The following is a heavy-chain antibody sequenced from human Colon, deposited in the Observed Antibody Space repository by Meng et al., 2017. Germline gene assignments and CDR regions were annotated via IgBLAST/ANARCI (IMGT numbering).Heavy chain of an antibody. Sequence: HVRSVQAGAEVKKPGASVKVSCKASGYTFTNYAIQWVRQAPGQRLEWVGWISTNNGDTRYSQNFQDRVTITRDTSAGTVYMDLNSLRSEDTAIYYCARERQTSGEDYWGQGTLVTVSS. J-gene: IGHJ4*02. CDR1: GYTFTNYA. CDR2: ISTNNGDT. CDR3: ARERQTSGEDY. V-gene: IGHV1-3*04. D-gene: IGHD2-15*01.